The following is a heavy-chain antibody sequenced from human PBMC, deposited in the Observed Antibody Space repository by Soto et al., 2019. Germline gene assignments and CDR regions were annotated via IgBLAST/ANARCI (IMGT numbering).Heavy chain of an antibody. CDR3: ARIGYGYPSGRGWFDP. CDR1: GYTFTSYT. Sequence: QVQLVQSGAEVKKSGASVKVSCKASGYTFTSYTMHWVRQAPGQSLEWMGWINAGNGDTKYSQKFQGRVTITRDISASTAYRELSSLRSEATAVYYCARIGYGYPSGRGWFDPWGQGTLVTVSS. CDR2: INAGNGDT. D-gene: IGHD5-18*01. J-gene: IGHJ5*02. V-gene: IGHV1-3*01.